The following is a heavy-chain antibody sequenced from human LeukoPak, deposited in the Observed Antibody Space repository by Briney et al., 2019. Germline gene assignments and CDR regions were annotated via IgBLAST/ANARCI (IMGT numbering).Heavy chain of an antibody. J-gene: IGHJ4*02. CDR3: ARASGPFDY. Sequence: GGSLRLSCAASGFTFSIYGMHWVRQAPGKGLEWVAVIWNDGSNKYYADSVKGQFTISRDNFKNTLYLQMNSLRAEDTAVYSCARASGPFDYWGQGTLVTVSS. D-gene: IGHD3-10*01. CDR1: GFTFSIYG. CDR2: IWNDGSNK. V-gene: IGHV3-33*01.